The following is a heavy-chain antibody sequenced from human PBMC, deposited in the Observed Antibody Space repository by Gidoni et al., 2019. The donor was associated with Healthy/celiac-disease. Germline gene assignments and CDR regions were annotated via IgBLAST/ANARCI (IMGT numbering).Heavy chain of an antibody. D-gene: IGHD3-16*02. V-gene: IGHV1-69*01. Sequence: QVQLVQSGAAVKKPGSSVKVSCKASGGTFSSYAISWVRQAPGPGLEWMGGIIPIFGTANDAQKFQGRVTITADESTSTAYMELSSLRSEDTAVYYCARDLYDYVWGSYRPPVDFHAFDIWGQGTMVTVSS. CDR2: IIPIFGTA. CDR3: ARDLYDYVWGSYRPPVDFHAFDI. J-gene: IGHJ3*02. CDR1: GGTFSSYA.